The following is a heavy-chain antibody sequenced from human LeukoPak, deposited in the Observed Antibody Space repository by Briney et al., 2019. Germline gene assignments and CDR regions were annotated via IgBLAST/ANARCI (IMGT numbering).Heavy chain of an antibody. Sequence: PSETLSLTCTVSGGSISSSSYYWGWIRQPPGKGLEWIGSIYYSGSTYYNPSLKSRVTISVDTSKNQFSLKLSSVTAADTAVYYCARDSVVRPFDPWGQGTLVTVSS. J-gene: IGHJ5*02. V-gene: IGHV4-39*07. CDR1: GGSISSSSYY. CDR2: IYYSGST. CDR3: ARDSVVRPFDP. D-gene: IGHD3-22*01.